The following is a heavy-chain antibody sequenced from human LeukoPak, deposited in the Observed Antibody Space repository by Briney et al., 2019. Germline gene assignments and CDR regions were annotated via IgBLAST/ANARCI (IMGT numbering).Heavy chain of an antibody. V-gene: IGHV3-66*01. Sequence: PGGSLRLSCAASGFTFSSYWMHWVRQAPGKGLEWVSVIYSGGSTYYADSVKGRFTISRDNSKNTLYLQMNSLRAEDTAVYYCARDSGQQGDYWGQGTLVTVSS. CDR3: ARDSGQQGDY. J-gene: IGHJ4*02. D-gene: IGHD6-13*01. CDR1: GFTFSSYW. CDR2: IYSGGST.